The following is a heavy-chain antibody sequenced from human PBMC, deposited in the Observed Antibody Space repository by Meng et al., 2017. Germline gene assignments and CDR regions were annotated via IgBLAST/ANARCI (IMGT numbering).Heavy chain of an antibody. Sequence: ASVKVSCKASGYTFTSYYMHWVRQAPGQGLEWMGIINPSGGSTSYAQKFQGRVTMTRDTSTSTVYMELSSLRSEDTAVYYCARDLEQWLTPRYYSDYWGQGTLVTVSS. CDR2: INPSGGST. V-gene: IGHV1-46*01. CDR1: GYTFTSYY. CDR3: ARDLEQWLTPRYYSDY. D-gene: IGHD6-19*01. J-gene: IGHJ4*02.